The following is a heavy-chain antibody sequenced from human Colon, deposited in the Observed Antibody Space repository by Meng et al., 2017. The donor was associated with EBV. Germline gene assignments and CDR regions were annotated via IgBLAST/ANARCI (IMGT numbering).Heavy chain of an antibody. CDR2: INHSGST. J-gene: IGHJ4*02. V-gene: IGHV4-34*01. Sequence: QVHIQQWGVGLLKPSETLPLTCGVFGGSFSGYYWSWIRQAPGKGLEWIGEINHSGSTKFNPSLESRVSISVDTSENQVSLKLTSVTAADTAVYYCARRTTVNLRSFDSWGQGTLVTVSS. CDR3: ARRTTVNLRSFDS. D-gene: IGHD4-17*01. CDR1: GGSFSGYY.